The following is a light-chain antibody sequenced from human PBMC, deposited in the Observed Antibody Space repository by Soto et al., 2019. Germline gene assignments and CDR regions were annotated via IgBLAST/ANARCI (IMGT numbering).Light chain of an antibody. CDR2: EVT. Sequence: QSVLTQPPSASGSRGQSVTISCTGNSSDVGGYNFVSWYQQHPGNAPKVILYEVTKRPSGVPDRFSGSKSGNTASLTVSGLQTEDEAHYYCSSYAGSKNRYVFGTGTKLTVL. CDR1: SSDVGGYNF. CDR3: SSYAGSKNRYV. V-gene: IGLV2-8*01. J-gene: IGLJ1*01.